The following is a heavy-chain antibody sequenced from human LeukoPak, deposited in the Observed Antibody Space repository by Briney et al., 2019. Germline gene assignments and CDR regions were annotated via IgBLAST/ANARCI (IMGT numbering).Heavy chain of an antibody. J-gene: IGHJ4*02. CDR3: ARDRLGDYDHSGYYDK. Sequence: GGSLRLSCAASGCTFSQYYMSWIRQAPGKGLEWVSYICDSGRTIYYADSVKGRFTISRDNAKNSVYLQMNNLRAEDTAVYYCARDRLGDYDHSGYYDKWGQGTLVTVSS. V-gene: IGHV3-11*01. CDR1: GCTFSQYY. D-gene: IGHD3-22*01. CDR2: ICDSGRTI.